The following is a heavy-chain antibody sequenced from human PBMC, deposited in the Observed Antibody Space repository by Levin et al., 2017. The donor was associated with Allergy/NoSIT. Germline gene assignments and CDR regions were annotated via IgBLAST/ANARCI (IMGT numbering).Heavy chain of an antibody. J-gene: IGHJ4*02. Sequence: GASVKVSCKAAGYTFTDHYIHWVRQAPGQGLEWMGWVNCNSGDTHYAQKFQDRVTMTRDTSITTAYIEVSSLRFDDTALYFCARNDYGDYLQNFDYWGQGTLVTVSS. CDR2: VNCNSGDT. D-gene: IGHD4-17*01. CDR1: GYTFTDHY. CDR3: ARNDYGDYLQNFDY. V-gene: IGHV1-2*02.